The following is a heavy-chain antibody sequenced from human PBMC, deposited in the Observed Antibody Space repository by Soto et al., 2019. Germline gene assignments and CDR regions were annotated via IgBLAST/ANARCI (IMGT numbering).Heavy chain of an antibody. CDR1: GFTFSSYS. CDR3: ATYYDSSGYPVSAFDS. V-gene: IGHV3-48*02. J-gene: IGHJ4*02. Sequence: PGGSLRLSCAASGFTFSSYSMNWVRQAPGKGLEWVSYISSSSSTIYYADSVKGRFTISRDNAKNSLYLQMNSLRDEDTAVYYCATYYDSSGYPVSAFDSWCQGTLVT. CDR2: ISSSSSTI. D-gene: IGHD3-22*01.